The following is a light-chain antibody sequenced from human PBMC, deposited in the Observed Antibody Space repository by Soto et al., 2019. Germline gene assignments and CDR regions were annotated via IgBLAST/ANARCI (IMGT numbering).Light chain of an antibody. J-gene: IGLJ1*01. V-gene: IGLV1-47*01. Sequence: QSVLTQPPSASGTPGQRVTISCSGSSSNIGTYYVDWYQQLPGTAPKLLIHRNGQRPSGVPDQFSGSKSGTSASLAISGLRSEDEADYYCATWDDRLRAYVIGAGTKV. CDR3: ATWDDRLRAYV. CDR2: RNG. CDR1: SSNIGTYY.